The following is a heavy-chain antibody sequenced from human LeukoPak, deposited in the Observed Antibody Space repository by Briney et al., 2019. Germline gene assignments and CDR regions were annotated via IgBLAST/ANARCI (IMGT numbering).Heavy chain of an antibody. CDR1: GYSISSGYY. CDR2: IYHSGST. D-gene: IGHD2-15*01. V-gene: IGHV4-38-2*02. CDR3: ARGLGYCSGGSCNYMDV. Sequence: SETLSLTCTVSGYSISSGYYWGWIRQPPGKGLEWIGSIYHSGSTYYNPSLKSRVTISVDTSKNQFSLKLSSVTAADTAVYYCARGLGYCSGGSCNYMDVWGKGTTVTVSS. J-gene: IGHJ6*03.